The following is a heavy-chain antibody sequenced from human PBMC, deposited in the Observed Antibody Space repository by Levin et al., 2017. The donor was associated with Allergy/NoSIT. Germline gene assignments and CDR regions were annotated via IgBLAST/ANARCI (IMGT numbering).Heavy chain of an antibody. J-gene: IGHJ4*02. CDR1: GFTFSSYA. CDR3: AKDRHYYDSSGQGIHCY. V-gene: IGHV3-23*01. D-gene: IGHD3-22*01. Sequence: PGGSLRLSCAASGFTFSSYAMSWVRQAPGKGLEWVSAISGSGGSTYYADSVKGRFTISRDNSKNTLYLQMNSLRAEDTAVYYCAKDRHYYDSSGQGIHCYWGQGTLVTVSS. CDR2: ISGSGGST.